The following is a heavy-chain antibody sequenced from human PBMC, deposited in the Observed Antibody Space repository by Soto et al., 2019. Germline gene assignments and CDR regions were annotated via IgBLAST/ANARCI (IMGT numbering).Heavy chain of an antibody. CDR2: INHSGST. CDR1: GGSLSGYY. Sequence: SETLSLTCAVYGGSLSGYYWSWIRQPPGKGLEWIGEINHSGSTNYNPSLKSRVTISVDTSKNQFSLKLTSVTAADTAVYYCARGSVTGHNWFDPWGQGTLVTVSS. D-gene: IGHD2-21*02. J-gene: IGHJ5*02. CDR3: ARGSVTGHNWFDP. V-gene: IGHV4-34*01.